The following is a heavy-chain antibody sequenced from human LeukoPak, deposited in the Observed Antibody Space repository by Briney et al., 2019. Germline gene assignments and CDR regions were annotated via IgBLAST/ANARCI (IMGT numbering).Heavy chain of an antibody. CDR2: IGISSNKI. J-gene: IGHJ4*02. CDR1: GFTLRSYT. Sequence: GGSLRLSCAASGFTLRSYTMNWVRQAPGKGLEWVSSIGISSNKIYYADSVKGRFIISRDNAKNSVYLQMNSLRAEDTAVYYCASTYNWNYALDYWGQGTLVTVSS. D-gene: IGHD1-7*01. V-gene: IGHV3-21*01. CDR3: ASTYNWNYALDY.